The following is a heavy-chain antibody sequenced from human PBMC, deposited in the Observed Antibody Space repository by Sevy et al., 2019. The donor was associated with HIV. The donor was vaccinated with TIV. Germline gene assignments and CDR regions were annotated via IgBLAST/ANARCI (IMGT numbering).Heavy chain of an antibody. CDR3: ARGNRYGGSPVFDY. CDR1: GGSISSYY. D-gene: IGHD1-26*01. CDR2: IYYSGST. J-gene: IGHJ4*02. V-gene: IGHV4-59*01. Sequence: SETLSLTCTVSGGSISSYYWNWIRQPPGKGLEWIGYIYYSGSTNYNPSLKSRVTISVDTSKNQFSLKLSSVTAADTAVYYCARGNRYGGSPVFDYWGQGTLVTVSS.